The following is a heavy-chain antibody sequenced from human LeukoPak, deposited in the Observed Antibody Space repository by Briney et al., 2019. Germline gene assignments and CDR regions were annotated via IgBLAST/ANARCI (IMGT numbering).Heavy chain of an antibody. V-gene: IGHV3-30*18. Sequence: GRSLRLSCAASGFTFSSYGMHWVRQAPGKGLEWVAVISYDGSNKYYADSVKGRFTISRDNSKNTLYLQMNSLRAEDTAVYYCAKFTRSLEWLLGHYYGMDVWGQGTTVTVSS. CDR2: ISYDGSNK. CDR1: GFTFSSYG. D-gene: IGHD3-3*01. CDR3: AKFTRSLEWLLGHYYGMDV. J-gene: IGHJ6*02.